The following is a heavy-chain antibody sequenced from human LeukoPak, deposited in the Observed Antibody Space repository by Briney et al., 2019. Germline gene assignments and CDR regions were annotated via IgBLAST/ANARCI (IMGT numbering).Heavy chain of an antibody. CDR1: GGSISSDY. D-gene: IGHD2-21*02. CDR2: LSLGEVA. V-gene: IGHV4-59*13. J-gene: IGHJ3*01. CDR3: VRVSTASGGAFDV. Sequence: SETLSLTCTISGGSISSDYWSWIRQPPGKGLEWIGYLSLGEVAFYNPSLESRLTTSADTSKNQFSLNLTSVTAADTAMYYCVRVSTASGGAFDVWGQGTMVTVSS.